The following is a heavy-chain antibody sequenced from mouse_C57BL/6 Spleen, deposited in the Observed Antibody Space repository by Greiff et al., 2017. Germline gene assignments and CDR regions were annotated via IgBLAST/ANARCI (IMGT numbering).Heavy chain of an antibody. Sequence: QVQLQQPGAELVKPGASVKLSCKASGYTFTSYWMHWVKQRPGQGLEWIGMIHPNSGSTNYNEKFKGKATLTVDKSSSTAYMQLSSLTSEDSAVYYCARDGYWYVDVWGTGTTVTVSS. V-gene: IGHV1-64*01. J-gene: IGHJ1*03. CDR1: GYTFTSYW. CDR2: IHPNSGST. D-gene: IGHD2-3*01. CDR3: ARDGYWYVDV.